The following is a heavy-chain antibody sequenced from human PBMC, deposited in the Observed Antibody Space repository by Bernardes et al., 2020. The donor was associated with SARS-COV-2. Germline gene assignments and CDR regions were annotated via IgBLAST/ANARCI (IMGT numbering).Heavy chain of an antibody. V-gene: IGHV3-74*01. D-gene: IGHD1-26*01. CDR1: GFTFSDFW. CDR2: ISGDGSRT. Sequence: GGSLRLSRAASGFTFSDFWMHWVLQTPGKGLVWVSRISGDGSRTDYADSVKGRFTVSRDNAKNTLYLQMNSLRVEDTAVYYCTRAPGGSYYAFWGHGSLVTVSS. CDR3: TRAPGGSYYAF. J-gene: IGHJ4*01.